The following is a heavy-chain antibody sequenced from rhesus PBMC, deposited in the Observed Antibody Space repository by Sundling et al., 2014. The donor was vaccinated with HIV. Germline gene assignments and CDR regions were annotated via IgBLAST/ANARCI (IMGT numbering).Heavy chain of an antibody. CDR3: ARSPVLQYLGWPYGLDS. Sequence: QVQLQESGPGLVKPSETLSLTCAVSGGSINTYYWSWIRQPPEKGLKWIGRISGSGGNTDYNPSLKSRVTISRDTSKNQFSLKLTSVTAADTAVYYCARSPVLQYLGWPYGLDSWGQGVVVTVSS. CDR2: ISGSGGNT. J-gene: IGHJ6*01. V-gene: IGHV4-173*01. D-gene: IGHD3-3*01. CDR1: GGSINTYY.